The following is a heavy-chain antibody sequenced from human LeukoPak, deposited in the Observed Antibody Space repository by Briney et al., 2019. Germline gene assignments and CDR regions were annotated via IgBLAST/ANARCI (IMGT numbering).Heavy chain of an antibody. Sequence: IYPGDSDTRYSPSFQGQVTISADKSISTAYLQWSSLKASDTAMYYCARLSRAVLTYGMDVWGKGITVTVSS. CDR3: ARLSRAVLTYGMDV. D-gene: IGHD6-19*01. J-gene: IGHJ6*04. V-gene: IGHV5-51*01. CDR2: IYPGDSDT.